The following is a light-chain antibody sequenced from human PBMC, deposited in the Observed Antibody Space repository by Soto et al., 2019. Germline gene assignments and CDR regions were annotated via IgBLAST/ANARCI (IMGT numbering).Light chain of an antibody. V-gene: IGKV1-39*01. CDR2: AAS. Sequence: DIQMTQSPSSLSASVGDRVTITCRASQSIRNYLNWYQHKPGKAPNLLIYAASSLHSGVPSRFSGSGSGTDFTLTITTRQPEDFATYYCQQTYSAPRTFGQGTKLEIK. CDR1: QSIRNY. J-gene: IGKJ2*01. CDR3: QQTYSAPRT.